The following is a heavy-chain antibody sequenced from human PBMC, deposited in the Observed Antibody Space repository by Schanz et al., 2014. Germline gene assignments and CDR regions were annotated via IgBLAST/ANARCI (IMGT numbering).Heavy chain of an antibody. D-gene: IGHD3-10*01. CDR2: IYASGAT. CDR3: ARDGNYYGSRNYYKTPYYFDY. CDR1: GFTFSSYS. Sequence: EVQLVESGGGLVKPGGSLRLSCAASGFTFSSYSMNWVRQVPGKGLEWVSTIYASGATYYADSVKRRFTISRDISKNTLHLQVTSLRAEDTAIYYCARDGNYYGSRNYYKTPYYFDYWGQGTLVTVSS. J-gene: IGHJ4*02. V-gene: IGHV3-66*01.